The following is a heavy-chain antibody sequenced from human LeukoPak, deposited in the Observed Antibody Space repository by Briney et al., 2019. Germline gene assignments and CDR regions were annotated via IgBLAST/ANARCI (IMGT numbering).Heavy chain of an antibody. CDR1: GGTFSSYA. CDR3: ARADSSGSPFDY. Sequence: SVKVSCKASGGTFSSYAISWVRQAPGQGLEWMGGIIPIFGTANYAQKFQGRVTITADKSTSTAYMELSSLRSEDTAVYYCARADSSGSPFDYWGQGTLVTVSS. CDR2: IIPIFGTA. V-gene: IGHV1-69*06. J-gene: IGHJ4*02. D-gene: IGHD3-22*01.